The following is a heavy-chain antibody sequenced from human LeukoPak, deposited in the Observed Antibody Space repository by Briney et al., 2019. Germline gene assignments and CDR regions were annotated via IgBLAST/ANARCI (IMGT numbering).Heavy chain of an antibody. CDR3: ARVVVVIDSSYIDV. V-gene: IGHV4-39*07. D-gene: IGHD3-22*01. CDR2: IYYSGST. CDR1: GGSISSSSYY. Sequence: SETLSLTCTVPGGSISSSSYYWGWIRQPPGKGLEWIGSIYYSGSTYYNPSLKSRVTISVDTSKNQFSLKLSSVTAADTAVYYCARVVVVIDSSYIDVWGKGTTVTVSS. J-gene: IGHJ6*03.